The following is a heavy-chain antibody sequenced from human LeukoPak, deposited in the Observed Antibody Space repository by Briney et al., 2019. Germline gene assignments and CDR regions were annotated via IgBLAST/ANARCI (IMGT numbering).Heavy chain of an antibody. Sequence: SETLSFTCTASGGSITSYYWSWIRQPPGKRLEWSGYIYHSGSTKYNPSLESRVSISVDTSKNQFSLSLSSVTAADTAVYYCAKTNIYDLGFYYYYGLDVWGQGTTVTVSS. J-gene: IGHJ6*02. V-gene: IGHV4-59*01. D-gene: IGHD3-3*01. CDR2: IYHSGST. CDR3: AKTNIYDLGFYYYYGLDV. CDR1: GGSITSYY.